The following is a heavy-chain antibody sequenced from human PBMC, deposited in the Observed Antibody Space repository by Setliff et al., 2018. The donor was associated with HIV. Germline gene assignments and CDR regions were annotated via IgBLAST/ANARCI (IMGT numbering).Heavy chain of an antibody. D-gene: IGHD5-18*01. CDR3: ARGVVIQLWSFDY. CDR1: GYSISSGYY. CDR2: IYHTGST. J-gene: IGHJ4*02. Sequence: SETLSLTCAVSGYSISSGYYWGWIRQPPGKGLEWIGSIYHTGSTYYKPSLKSRVIISVDTAKNQFSLKLSSVTAADTAVYYCARGVVIQLWSFDYWGQGSL. V-gene: IGHV4-38-2*01.